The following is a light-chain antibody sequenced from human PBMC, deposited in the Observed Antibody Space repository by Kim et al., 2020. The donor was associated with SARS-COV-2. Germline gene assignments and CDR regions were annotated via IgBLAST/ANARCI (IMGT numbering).Light chain of an antibody. CDR2: SAS. J-gene: IGKJ2*03. V-gene: IGKV1-39*01. Sequence: ASIADEVTITCQASQTITHFLNWYQQKPGISPKLLIYSASSLQSGVPSRFRGSGSGTDFTLTITSLQPEDFATYFCQQSYSTPRYSFGQGAKLGI. CDR1: QTITHF. CDR3: QQSYSTPRYS.